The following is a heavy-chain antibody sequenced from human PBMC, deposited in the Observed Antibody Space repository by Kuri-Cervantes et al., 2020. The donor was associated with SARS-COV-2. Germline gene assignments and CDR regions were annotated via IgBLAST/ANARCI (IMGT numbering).Heavy chain of an antibody. D-gene: IGHD4-11*01. V-gene: IGHV3-21*01. Sequence: GGSLRLSCAASGFTFSSYSMNWVRQAPGKGLEWVSSISSSSNYIYYADSVKGRFTISRDNAKNSLYLQMNSLRAEDTAVYYCARDKLHSLDAFDIWGQGTMVTVSS. J-gene: IGHJ3*02. CDR2: ISSSSNYI. CDR1: GFTFSSYS. CDR3: ARDKLHSLDAFDI.